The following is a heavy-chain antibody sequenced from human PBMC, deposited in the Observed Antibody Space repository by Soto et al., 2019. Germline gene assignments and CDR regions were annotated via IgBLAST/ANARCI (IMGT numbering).Heavy chain of an antibody. J-gene: IGHJ4*02. CDR3: ARGDSSGYADH. V-gene: IGHV1-2*02. D-gene: IGHD3-22*01. CDR1: GSTLTGYY. CDR2: INPNSGGT. Sequence: ASVKVSCKASGSTLTGYYMHWVRQAPGQGLEWMGWINPNSGGTNYAQKFQGRVTMTRDTSISTAYMELSRLRSEDTEVYYCARGDSSGYADHWGQGTLVTVSS.